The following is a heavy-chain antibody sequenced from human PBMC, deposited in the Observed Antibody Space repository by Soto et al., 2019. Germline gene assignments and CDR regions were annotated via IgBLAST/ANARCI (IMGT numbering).Heavy chain of an antibody. Sequence: QVQLVQSGAEVKKPGSSVKVSCKASGGTFSSYTISWVRQAPGQGLEWMGRIIPILGIANYAQKFQGRVTLTADKPTSTAYMELSSLRSEDTAVYYCASDSTVVSNAFDYWGQGTLVTVSS. V-gene: IGHV1-69*02. CDR3: ASDSTVVSNAFDY. CDR1: GGTFSSYT. CDR2: IIPILGIA. J-gene: IGHJ4*02. D-gene: IGHD2-15*01.